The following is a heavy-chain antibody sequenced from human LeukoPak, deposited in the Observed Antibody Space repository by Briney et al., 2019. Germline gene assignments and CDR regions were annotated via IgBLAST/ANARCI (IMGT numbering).Heavy chain of an antibody. Sequence: ASVKVSCKASGYTFISYGMSWLRQAPGQGLEWMGWISPNNGNTNYAEKLQGRVTMTTDTSTSTVFMELRSLTSDDTAVYYCARGHSSYWYNCFDPWGQGTLVTVSS. D-gene: IGHD3-22*01. CDR1: GYTFISYG. CDR2: ISPNNGNT. V-gene: IGHV1-18*01. J-gene: IGHJ5*02. CDR3: ARGHSSYWYNCFDP.